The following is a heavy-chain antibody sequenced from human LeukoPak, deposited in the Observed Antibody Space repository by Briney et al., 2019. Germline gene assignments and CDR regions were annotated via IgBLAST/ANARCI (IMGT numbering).Heavy chain of an antibody. CDR1: GFTFSNVW. CDR2: VKSKTDGGTT. J-gene: IGHJ4*02. Sequence: GGSLRLSCAASGFTFSNVWMSWVRQAPGKGREWVGRVKSKTDGGTTDYAAPVEGRFTISRDDSKNTPYLQMDSLKTEYTAVYYCWAAAYDYWGQGTLVTVSS. D-gene: IGHD2-2*01. V-gene: IGHV3-15*01. CDR3: WAAAYDY.